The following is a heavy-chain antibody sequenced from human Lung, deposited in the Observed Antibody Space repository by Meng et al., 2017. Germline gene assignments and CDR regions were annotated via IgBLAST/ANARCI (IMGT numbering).Heavy chain of an antibody. Sequence: GESLKISCRTSGFTFSNYGMSWVRQAPGKGLGWVATISNNGDTHYADSMMGRFIISRDDSKHTLYLQVSSLRAEDTAVYYCARDCCSEIGPIDYWGQGTLVTVSS. V-gene: IGHV3-23*01. J-gene: IGHJ4*02. CDR2: ISNNGDT. CDR1: GFTFSNYG. D-gene: IGHD2-15*01. CDR3: ARDCCSEIGPIDY.